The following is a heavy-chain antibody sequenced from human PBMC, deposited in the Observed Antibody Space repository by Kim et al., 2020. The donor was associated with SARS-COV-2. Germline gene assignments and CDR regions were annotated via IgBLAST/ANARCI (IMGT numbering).Heavy chain of an antibody. D-gene: IGHD1-26*01. CDR1: GGSFSGYY. V-gene: IGHV4-34*01. Sequence: SETLSLTCAVYGGSFSGYYWSWIRQPPGKGLEWIGEINHSGSTNYNPSLKSRVTISVDTSKNQFSLKLSSVTAADTAVYYCARVGATIGTDYWGQGTLVTVSS. CDR3: ARVGATIGTDY. CDR2: INHSGST. J-gene: IGHJ4*02.